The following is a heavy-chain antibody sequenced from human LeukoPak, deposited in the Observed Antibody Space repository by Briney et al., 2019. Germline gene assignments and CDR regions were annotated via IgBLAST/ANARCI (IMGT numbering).Heavy chain of an antibody. Sequence: GGSLRLSCTASGFTVSSNYMNWVRQAPGKGLEWVSVIYSGGATYYADSVKGRFTISRDNSKNTVSLQMNSLRVEDTAVYYCARDFFGWGYDVSDIWGQGTMVTVPS. CDR1: GFTVSSNY. D-gene: IGHD6-19*01. V-gene: IGHV3-53*01. CDR3: ARDFFGWGYDVSDI. J-gene: IGHJ3*02. CDR2: IYSGGAT.